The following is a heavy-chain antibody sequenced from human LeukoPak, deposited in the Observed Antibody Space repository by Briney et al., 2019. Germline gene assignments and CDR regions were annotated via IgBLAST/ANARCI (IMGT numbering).Heavy chain of an antibody. CDR2: IIPIFGTA. V-gene: IGHV1-69*13. CDR1: GGTFSSYA. CDR3: ARVLAPSGYYGYYYYYMDV. D-gene: IGHD3-22*01. J-gene: IGHJ6*03. Sequence: SVKVSCMASGGTFSSYAISWVRQAPGQGLEWMGGIIPIFGTANYAQKFQGRVTITADESTSTAYMELSSLRSEDTAVYYCARVLAPSGYYGYYYYYMDVWGKGTTVTVSS.